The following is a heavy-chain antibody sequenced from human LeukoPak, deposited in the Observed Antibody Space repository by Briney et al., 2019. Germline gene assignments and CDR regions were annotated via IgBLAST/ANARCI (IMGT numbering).Heavy chain of an antibody. Sequence: SETLSLTCTVSGGSISSSSYYWGWIRQPPGKGLEWIGSIHYSGSTYYNPSLKSRVTISVDTSKNQFSLELSSVTAADTAVYYCARLFSSGWFDPWGQGTLVTVSS. CDR3: ARLFSSGWFDP. CDR2: IHYSGST. J-gene: IGHJ5*02. D-gene: IGHD6-19*01. V-gene: IGHV4-39*01. CDR1: GGSISSSSYY.